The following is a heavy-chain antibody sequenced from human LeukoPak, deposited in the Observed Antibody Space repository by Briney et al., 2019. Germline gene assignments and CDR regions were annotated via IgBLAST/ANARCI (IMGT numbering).Heavy chain of an antibody. CDR1: GFIFSTYS. J-gene: IGHJ6*03. V-gene: IGHV3-21*01. Sequence: GGSLRLSCAASGFIFSTYSMNWVRQAPGKELEWVSSVRSSSSFIKYADSVKGRVTISRDNAKNSVYLQVNSLRAEDTAVYYSAGVSHLYQYYMDVWGTGTTVTVSS. CDR2: VRSSSSFI. D-gene: IGHD2-8*01. CDR3: AGVSHLYQYYMDV.